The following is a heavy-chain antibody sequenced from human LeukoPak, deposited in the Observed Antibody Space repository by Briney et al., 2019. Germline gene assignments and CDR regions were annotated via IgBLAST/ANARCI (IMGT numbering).Heavy chain of an antibody. Sequence: NPSETLSLTCTVSGGSISSYYWSWIRQPPGKGLEWIGYIYYSGSTNYNPSLKSRVTISVDTSKSQFSLKLSSVTAADTAVYYCARVGGVVPAALPGIRPHKPPEYYNWFDPWGQGTLVTVSS. V-gene: IGHV4-59*01. J-gene: IGHJ5*02. CDR1: GGSISSYY. D-gene: IGHD2-2*01. CDR3: ARVGGVVPAALPGIRPHKPPEYYNWFDP. CDR2: IYYSGST.